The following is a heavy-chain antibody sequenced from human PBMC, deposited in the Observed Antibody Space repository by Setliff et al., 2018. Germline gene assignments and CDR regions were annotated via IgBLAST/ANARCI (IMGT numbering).Heavy chain of an antibody. V-gene: IGHV1-46*01. Sequence: ASVKVSCKASGDTFSTYALSWVRQAPGQGLEWMGGINTGGGSASIVDQFQGRVTMTRDTSTSTVYLDLNSLRSDDTAVYYCVRGGLAAAGKKGVFEHWGQGTLVTVSS. CDR3: VRGGLAAAGKKGVFEH. CDR1: GDTFSTYA. J-gene: IGHJ4*02. CDR2: INTGGGSA. D-gene: IGHD6-13*01.